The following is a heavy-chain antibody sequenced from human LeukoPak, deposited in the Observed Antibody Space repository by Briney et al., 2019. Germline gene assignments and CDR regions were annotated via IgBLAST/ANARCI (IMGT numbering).Heavy chain of an antibody. V-gene: IGHV1-2*02. CDR1: GYNFTGYL. Sequence: ASVKVSCKASGYNFTGYLIHWVRQAPGQGLEWMGWIDPKRGVTRYAQKFQGRVTLTRDTPITTVYMELTSLRSGDTAVYFCARFGEDGDDMDVWGEGTTVTVSS. CDR3: ARFGEDGDDMDV. D-gene: IGHD3-16*01. J-gene: IGHJ6*03. CDR2: IDPKRGVT.